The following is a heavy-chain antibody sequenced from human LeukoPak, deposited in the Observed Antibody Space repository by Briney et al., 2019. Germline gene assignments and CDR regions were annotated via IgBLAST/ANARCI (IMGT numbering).Heavy chain of an antibody. CDR1: GGSISTSSYY. CDR3: AASKWLRFPFDY. J-gene: IGHJ4*02. Sequence: SETLSLTCTVSGGSISTSSYYWGWVRQPPGKGLEWIGNIFYSGSTYYSPSLKSRVTISLDTSRNQFSLKLNSVTAADTAVYYCAASKWLRFPFDYWGQGTLVTVSS. V-gene: IGHV4-39*07. CDR2: IFYSGST. D-gene: IGHD5-12*01.